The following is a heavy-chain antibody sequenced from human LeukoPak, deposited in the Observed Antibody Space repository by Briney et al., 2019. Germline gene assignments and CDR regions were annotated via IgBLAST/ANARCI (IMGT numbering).Heavy chain of an antibody. CDR1: GYTFTGYY. CDR3: ARLKDIVVVPAANVGFDY. J-gene: IGHJ4*02. V-gene: IGHV1-2*02. D-gene: IGHD2-2*01. CDR2: INPNSGGT. Sequence: GASVKVSCKASGYTFTGYYMHWVRQAPGQGLEWMGWINPNSGGTNYAQKFQGRVTMTRDTSISTAYMELSRLRSDDTAVCYCARLKDIVVVPAANVGFDYWGQGTLVTVSS.